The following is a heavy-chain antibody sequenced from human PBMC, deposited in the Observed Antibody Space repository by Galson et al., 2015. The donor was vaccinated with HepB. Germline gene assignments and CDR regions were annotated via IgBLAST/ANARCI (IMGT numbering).Heavy chain of an antibody. CDR1: GYTFTGYY. CDR3: AREGTSGGNSMYYFDY. V-gene: IGHV1-2*02. J-gene: IGHJ4*02. D-gene: IGHD4-23*01. CDR2: INPNSGGT. Sequence: SVKVSCKASGYTFTGYYLHWVRQAPGQGLEWMGWINPNSGGTKYAQKFQGRVTMTRDTSISTAYMELSRLRSDDTAVYYCAREGTSGGNSMYYFDYWGQGTLVTVSS.